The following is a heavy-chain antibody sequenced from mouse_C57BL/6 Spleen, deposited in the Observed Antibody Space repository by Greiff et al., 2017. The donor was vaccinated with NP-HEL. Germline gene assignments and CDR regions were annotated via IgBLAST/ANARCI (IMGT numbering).Heavy chain of an antibody. CDR1: GYTFTSYW. CDR3: ARKDGSSSMDY. J-gene: IGHJ4*01. Sequence: QVQLQQSGAELVKPGASVKMSCKASGYTFTSYWITWVKQRPGQGLEWIGDIYPGSGSTNYNEKFKSKATLTVDTSSSTAYMQLSSLTSEDSAVYYCARKDGSSSMDYWGQGTSVTVSS. D-gene: IGHD1-1*01. CDR2: IYPGSGST. V-gene: IGHV1-55*01.